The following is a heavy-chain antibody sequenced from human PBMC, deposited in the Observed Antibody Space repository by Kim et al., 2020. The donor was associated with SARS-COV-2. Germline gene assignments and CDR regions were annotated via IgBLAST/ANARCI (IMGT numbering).Heavy chain of an antibody. J-gene: IGHJ4*02. Sequence: RSAIYYADSVRGRFTISRDKAKKSRYLQMNSLRDEDTGVYYWVRALQFDYWGQGTLVTVSS. CDR3: VRALQFDY. CDR2: RSAI. V-gene: IGHV3-48*02.